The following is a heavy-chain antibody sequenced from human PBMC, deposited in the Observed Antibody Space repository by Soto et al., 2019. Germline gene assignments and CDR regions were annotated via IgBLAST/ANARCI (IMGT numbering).Heavy chain of an antibody. CDR3: ARCYYDSSGYYYIDY. Sequence: SDTLSLTCTVSGGSISSGDYYWRWIRQPPWKGLEWIGYIYYSGSTYYNPSLKSRVTISVDTSKNQFSLKLSSVTAADTAVYYCARCYYDSSGYYYIDYWGQGXLVTVSS. CDR2: IYYSGST. CDR1: GGSISSGDYY. D-gene: IGHD3-22*01. V-gene: IGHV4-30-4*02. J-gene: IGHJ4*02.